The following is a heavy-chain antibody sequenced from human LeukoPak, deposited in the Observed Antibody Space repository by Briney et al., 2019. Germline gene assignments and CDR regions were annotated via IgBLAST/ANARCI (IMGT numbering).Heavy chain of an antibody. CDR1: GGSFSGYY. V-gene: IGHV4-34*01. CDR3: AGHHPRNTVDF. J-gene: IGHJ4*02. CDR2: INHSGST. Sequence: SETLSLTCAVYGGSFSGYYWCWIRQPPGKGLEWIGEINHSGSTNYNPSLKSRVTISVDTSKNQFSLKLSSVTAADTAVYYCAGHHPRNTVDFWAQGTLVTVSS. D-gene: IGHD2/OR15-2a*01.